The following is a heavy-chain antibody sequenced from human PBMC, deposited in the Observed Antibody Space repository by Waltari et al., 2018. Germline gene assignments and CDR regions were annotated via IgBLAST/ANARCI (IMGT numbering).Heavy chain of an antibody. CDR2: IYSGDNT. CDR1: GFPVSSQY. D-gene: IGHD2-15*01. CDR3: ARGRTQLLLFDY. V-gene: IGHV3-53*01. Sequence: EVQLVESGGGLIQPGGSLRLSCAASGFPVSSQYMSWVRQAPGTGLKWVSVIYSGDNTYYADSVKGRFTISRDNSQNTLYLQMNSLRAEDTAVYYCARGRTQLLLFDYWGQGTLVTVSS. J-gene: IGHJ4*02.